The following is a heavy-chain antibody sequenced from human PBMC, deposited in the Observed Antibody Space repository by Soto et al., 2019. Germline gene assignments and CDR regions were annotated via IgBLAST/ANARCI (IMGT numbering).Heavy chain of an antibody. CDR1: GRSFSGHY. Sequence: SETLSLTCAVDGRSFSGHYWCWICQPPGKGLEWIGKSNHSESTNYNPSLKSRVTISVDMAKNQSSLKLSSVTAADTAVYYCARDGDYNSGWFSFDNWGQGTLVTVSS. V-gene: IGHV4-34*01. CDR3: ARDGDYNSGWFSFDN. CDR2: SNHSEST. J-gene: IGHJ4*02. D-gene: IGHD6-19*01.